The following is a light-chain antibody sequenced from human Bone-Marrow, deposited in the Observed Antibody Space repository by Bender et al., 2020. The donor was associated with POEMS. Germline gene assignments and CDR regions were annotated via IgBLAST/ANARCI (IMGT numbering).Light chain of an antibody. Sequence: QSALTQPASVSGSPGQSITISCTGTSSDVGSYTAVSWYQQHPGKAPKLIIFEVNKRPSGISDRFSGSKSGNTASLTISGLQSEDEADYYCCSYAGSRHWLFGGGTKLTVL. CDR1: SSDVGSYTA. V-gene: IGLV2-23*02. CDR3: CSYAGSRHWL. CDR2: EVN. J-gene: IGLJ3*02.